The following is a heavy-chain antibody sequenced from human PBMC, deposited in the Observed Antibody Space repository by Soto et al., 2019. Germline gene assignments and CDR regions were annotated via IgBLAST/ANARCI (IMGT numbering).Heavy chain of an antibody. CDR2: IWYRGTT. J-gene: IGHJ5*02. D-gene: IGHD3-10*01. V-gene: IGHV4-59*01. CDR3: VTDRRLINPPRSPGWFDT. Sequence: QVQLEESGPRLGKPSETLSLICNVSGDSISSGYWSWIRQPPGKTLEWIGYIWYRGTTEYNPSLKSRVTISIDTTANQFSLDLTSVSAADTAVYYCVTDRRLINPPRSPGWFDTWGQGALVTVSS. CDR1: GDSISSGY.